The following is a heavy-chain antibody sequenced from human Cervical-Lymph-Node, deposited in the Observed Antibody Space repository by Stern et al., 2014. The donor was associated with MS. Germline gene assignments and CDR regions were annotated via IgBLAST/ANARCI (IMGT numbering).Heavy chain of an antibody. J-gene: IGHJ6*02. CDR3: AAEGEYIRSGIYHYTGMDV. CDR1: GFTFVSSA. V-gene: IGHV1-58*02. Sequence: QLVQSGPEVKRPGTSVRVSCKASGFTFVSSAMQWVRQARGQPLEWIGFIFVGSGDTRYAQKFHDRVTISRDMSTSTVNMELSSLRSDDTAVYYCAAEGEYIRSGIYHYTGMDVWGQGTTVTVSS. CDR2: IFVGSGDT. D-gene: IGHD3-10*01.